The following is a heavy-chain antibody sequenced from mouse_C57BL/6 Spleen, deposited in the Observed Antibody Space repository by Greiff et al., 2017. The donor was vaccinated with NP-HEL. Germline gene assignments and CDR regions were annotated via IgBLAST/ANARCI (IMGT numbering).Heavy chain of an antibody. CDR2: INPNYGTT. Sequence: VQLKQSGPELVKPGASVKISCKASGYSFTDYYMNWVKQSPGKSLEWIGVINPNYGTTSYNQKFKGKATLTVDQSSSTAYMQLNSLTSEDSAVYYGARRHDGSSYWYVEVWGTGTTVTVSS. D-gene: IGHD1-1*01. J-gene: IGHJ1*03. CDR3: ARRHDGSSYWYVEV. V-gene: IGHV1-39*01. CDR1: GYSFTDYY.